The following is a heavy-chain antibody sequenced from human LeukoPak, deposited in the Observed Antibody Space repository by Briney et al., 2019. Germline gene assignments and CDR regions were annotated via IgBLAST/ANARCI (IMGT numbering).Heavy chain of an antibody. Sequence: PSETLSLTCTVSGGSISPYYWSWIRQPPGKGLEWIGYIHYSGSTNYKPSLKSRVTISVDTSKKQFSLKLSSVTAADTAVYYCARRGTYGDYDCWGRGTLVTAS. D-gene: IGHD4-17*01. CDR1: GGSISPYY. J-gene: IGHJ4*02. V-gene: IGHV4-59*08. CDR2: IHYSGST. CDR3: ARRGTYGDYDC.